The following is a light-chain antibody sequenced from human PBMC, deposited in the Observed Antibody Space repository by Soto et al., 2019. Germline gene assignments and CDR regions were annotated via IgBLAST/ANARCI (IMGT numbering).Light chain of an antibody. J-gene: IGLJ1*01. V-gene: IGLV2-14*01. CDR1: SGDVGGYNY. CDR2: EVT. Sequence: QSVLTQPRSVPGSPGQSVTISCTGTSGDVGGYNYVSWYQQHPGKAPKLMIYEVTNRPSGVSNRFSGSKSGNTASLTISGVQAEDEADYYRSSFTTRITCVFGTGTKVTVL. CDR3: SSFTTRITCV.